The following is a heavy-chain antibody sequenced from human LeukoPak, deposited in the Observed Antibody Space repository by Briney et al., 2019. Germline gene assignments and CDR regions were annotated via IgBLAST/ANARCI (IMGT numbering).Heavy chain of an antibody. V-gene: IGHV3-23*01. CDR2: ITISDTNT. D-gene: IGHD2-21*01. CDR3: AKVWAYSGGHYYSDY. Sequence: GGSLRLSCAASGFTFSSYAMSWVRQAPGKGLEWVSSITISDTNTHYADSVKGRFTISRDNSKNTLYLQMNSLRAEDTAIYYCAKVWAYSGGHYYSDYWGQGTLVTISS. CDR1: GFTFSSYA. J-gene: IGHJ4*02.